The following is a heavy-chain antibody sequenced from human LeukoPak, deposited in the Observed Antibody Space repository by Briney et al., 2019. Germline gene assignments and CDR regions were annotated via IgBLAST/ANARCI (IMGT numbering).Heavy chain of an antibody. J-gene: IGHJ3*02. CDR1: GGTFSSYA. CDR3: ARASLPYYYDSSGYPIAFGI. D-gene: IGHD3-22*01. CDR2: IIPIFGTA. V-gene: IGHV1-69*05. Sequence: GASVKVSCKASGGTFSSYAISWVRQAPGQGLEWMGGIIPIFGTANYAQKFQGRVTITTDESTSTAYMELSSLRSEDTAVYYCARASLPYYYDSSGYPIAFGIWGQGTMVTVSS.